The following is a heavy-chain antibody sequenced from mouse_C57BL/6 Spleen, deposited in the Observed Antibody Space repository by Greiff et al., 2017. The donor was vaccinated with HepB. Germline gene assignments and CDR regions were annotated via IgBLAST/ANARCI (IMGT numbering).Heavy chain of an antibody. J-gene: IGHJ1*03. V-gene: IGHV1-42*01. D-gene: IGHD3-2*02. CDR3: AKGGAQAIRYFDV. Sequence: VQLKQSGPELVKPGASVKISCKASGYSFTGYYMNWVKQSPEKSLEWIGEINPSTGGTTYNQKFKAKATLTVDKSSSTAYMQLKSLTSEDSAVYYCAKGGAQAIRYFDVWGTGTTVTVSS. CDR2: INPSTGGT. CDR1: GYSFTGYY.